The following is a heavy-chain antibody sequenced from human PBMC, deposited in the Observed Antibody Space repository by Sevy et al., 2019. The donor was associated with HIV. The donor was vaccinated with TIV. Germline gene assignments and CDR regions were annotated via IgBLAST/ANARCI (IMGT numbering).Heavy chain of an antibody. V-gene: IGHV3-64*01. CDR1: GFTFSTYA. CDR2: ISGNTNNA. Sequence: GGSLRLSCAASGFTFSTYAMHWVRQAPGKGLEYVSAISGNTNNAYYGNSVRGRCTISRDNSKNTLYLEMDSLRAEDTAVYYCARATFWSGGYFDYWGQGTLVTVSS. J-gene: IGHJ4*02. D-gene: IGHD3-3*01. CDR3: ARATFWSGGYFDY.